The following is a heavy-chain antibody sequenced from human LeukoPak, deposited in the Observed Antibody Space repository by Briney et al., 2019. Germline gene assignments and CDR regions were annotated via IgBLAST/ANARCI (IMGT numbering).Heavy chain of an antibody. CDR1: GGSISSYY. CDR2: IYTSGST. D-gene: IGHD3-10*01. V-gene: IGHV4-4*07. J-gene: IGHJ4*02. CDR3: TRYGSGGYSALFDY. Sequence: SETLSLTCTVSGGSISSYYWSWIRQPAGKGLEWIGRIYTSGSTNYNPSLKSRATMSVDTSKNQFSLKLSSVTAADTAVYYCTRYGSGGYSALFDYWGQGTLVTVSS.